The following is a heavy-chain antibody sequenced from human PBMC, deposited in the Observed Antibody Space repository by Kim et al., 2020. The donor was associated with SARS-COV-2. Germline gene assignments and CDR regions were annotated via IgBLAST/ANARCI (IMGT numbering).Heavy chain of an antibody. CDR3: ARGPYRSDSSGWYLGY. Sequence: GGSLRLSCAASGFTFSDYYMSWIRQAPGKGLEWVSYISSSSSYTNYADSVKGRFTISRDNAKNSLYLQMNSLRAEDTAVYYCARGPYRSDSSGWYLGYWGQGTLVTVSS. CDR1: GFTFSDYY. J-gene: IGHJ4*02. CDR2: ISSSSSYT. D-gene: IGHD6-19*01. V-gene: IGHV3-11*06.